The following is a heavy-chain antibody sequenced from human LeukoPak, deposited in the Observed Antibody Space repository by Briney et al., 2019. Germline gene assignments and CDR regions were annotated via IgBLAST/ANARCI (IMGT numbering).Heavy chain of an antibody. CDR2: ISPSGDNT. Sequence: HTGGSLRLSCAASGFTFSSYGMSWVRQAPGKGLEWVSAISPSGDNTYYADSMKGRFTISRDNSRNTLYLQVNTLRAADTALYYCAKTDCTSTSCYIGWFDPWGQGTLVTVSS. CDR1: GFTFSSYG. J-gene: IGHJ5*02. D-gene: IGHD2-2*02. CDR3: AKTDCTSTSCYIGWFDP. V-gene: IGHV3-23*01.